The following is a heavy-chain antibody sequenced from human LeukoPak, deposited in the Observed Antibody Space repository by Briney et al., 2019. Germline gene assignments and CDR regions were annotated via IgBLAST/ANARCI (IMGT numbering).Heavy chain of an antibody. J-gene: IGHJ5*02. Sequence: ASVKVSCKASGGTFSSYAISWVRQAPGQGLEWMGRTIPILGIANYAQKFQGRVTITADKSTSTAYMELSSLRSEDTAVYYCARSRNDFWSGYYHLWGQGTLVTVSS. V-gene: IGHV1-69*04. D-gene: IGHD3-3*01. CDR1: GGTFSSYA. CDR3: ARSRNDFWSGYYHL. CDR2: TIPILGIA.